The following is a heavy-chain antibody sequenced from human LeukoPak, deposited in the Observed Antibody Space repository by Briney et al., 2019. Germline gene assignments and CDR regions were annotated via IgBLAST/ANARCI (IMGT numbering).Heavy chain of an antibody. CDR1: GFTFSSYG. Sequence: GGSLRLSCAASGFTFSSYGMHWVRQAPGKGLEWVAVISYDGSNKYYADSVKGRFTISRDNSKNTLYLQMNSLRAEDTAVYYCAKDKYRSTSCPDYWGQGTLVTVSS. V-gene: IGHV3-30*18. CDR3: AKDKYRSTSCPDY. D-gene: IGHD2-2*01. J-gene: IGHJ4*02. CDR2: ISYDGSNK.